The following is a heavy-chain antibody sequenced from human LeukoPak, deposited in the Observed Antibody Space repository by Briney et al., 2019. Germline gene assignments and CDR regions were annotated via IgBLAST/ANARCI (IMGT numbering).Heavy chain of an antibody. V-gene: IGHV3-11*01. D-gene: IGHD2-21*02. CDR1: GFTFSDYY. Sequence: PGGSLRLSCAASGFTFSDYYMSWIRQAPGKGLEWVSYISSSSSTIYYADSVKGRFTISRDNAKNSLYLQMNSLRDEDTAVYYCARDPLYCGGDCYFDYWGQGTLVTVSS. J-gene: IGHJ4*02. CDR3: ARDPLYCGGDCYFDY. CDR2: ISSSSSTI.